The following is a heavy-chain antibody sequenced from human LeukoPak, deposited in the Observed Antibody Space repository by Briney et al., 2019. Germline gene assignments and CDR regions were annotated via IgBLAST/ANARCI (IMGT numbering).Heavy chain of an antibody. J-gene: IGHJ4*02. CDR1: GFTFSSYA. D-gene: IGHD6-19*01. V-gene: IGHV3-30*02. CDR2: IRYDGSNK. CDR3: AKDVYGSGWYGSFDF. Sequence: GGSLRLSCAASGFTFSSYAMHWVRQAPGKGLEWVAFIRYDGSNKYYVDSVKGRFTISRDNSKNTLYLRMNSLRAEDTAVYYCAKDVYGSGWYGSFDFWGQGTLLTVSS.